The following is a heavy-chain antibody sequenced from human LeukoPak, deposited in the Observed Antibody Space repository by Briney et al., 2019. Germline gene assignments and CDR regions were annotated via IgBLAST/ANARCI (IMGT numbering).Heavy chain of an antibody. V-gene: IGHV6-1*01. CDR3: ARNLRPDFDY. J-gene: IGHJ4*02. Sequence: SQTLSLTCAISGDSVSSSSSAWSWIRQSPSRGLEWLGRTYYRSKWHNDYAESVKSRITINPDTSKNEFSLQLNSVTPKDTAVYYCARNLRPDFDYWGQGTLVTVSS. CDR1: GDSVSSSSSA. CDR2: TYYRSKWHN.